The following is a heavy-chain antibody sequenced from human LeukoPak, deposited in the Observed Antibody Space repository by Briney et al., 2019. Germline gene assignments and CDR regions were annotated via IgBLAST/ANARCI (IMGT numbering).Heavy chain of an antibody. CDR3: ARRDSSGWYYFDY. D-gene: IGHD6-19*01. J-gene: IGHJ4*02. Sequence: PGGSLRLSCAASGFTFSSYSMNWVRQAPGKGLEWVSSISSSSSYIYYADSVKGRFTISRDNAKNSLYLQMSSLRDEDTAVYYCARRDSSGWYYFDYWGQGTLVTVSS. V-gene: IGHV3-21*01. CDR1: GFTFSSYS. CDR2: ISSSSSYI.